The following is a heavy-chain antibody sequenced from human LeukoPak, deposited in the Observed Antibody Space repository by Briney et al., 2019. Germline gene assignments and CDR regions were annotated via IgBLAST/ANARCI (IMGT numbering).Heavy chain of an antibody. V-gene: IGHV4-39*07. CDR3: ARDQDYYGSGSSAFDI. Sequence: SSETLSLTCTVSSGSISSSTYYWGWIRQPPGKGLEWIGTIYYTGSTNYNPSLKSRVTISVDTSKNQFSLKLSSVTAADTAVYYCARDQDYYGSGSSAFDIWGQGTMVTVSS. D-gene: IGHD3-10*01. CDR1: SGSISSSTYY. CDR2: IYYTGST. J-gene: IGHJ3*02.